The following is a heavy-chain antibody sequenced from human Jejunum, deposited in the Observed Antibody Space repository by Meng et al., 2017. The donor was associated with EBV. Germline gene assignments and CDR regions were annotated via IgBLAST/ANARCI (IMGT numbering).Heavy chain of an antibody. CDR1: DPSFTTYD. CDR3: ASGPSCSSGSCQEFDY. J-gene: IGHJ4*02. V-gene: IGHV1-3*01. Sequence: QVRVVQSGAAVKNHGAAVGVSCHAYDPSFTTYDLHWVRQAPGQRLEWMGWINGGATSTVYSQNFQGRLTIARDTSARTAFMELSSLTSEDTAVYYCASGPSCSSGSCQEFDYWGQGTLVTVSS. D-gene: IGHD2-2*01. CDR2: INGGATST.